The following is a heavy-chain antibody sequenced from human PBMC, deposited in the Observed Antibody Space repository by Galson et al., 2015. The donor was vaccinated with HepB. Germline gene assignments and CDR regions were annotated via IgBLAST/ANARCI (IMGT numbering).Heavy chain of an antibody. V-gene: IGHV1-3*01. CDR1: GYTFTSYA. CDR3: ARDSAFYSNNGGNWFDP. J-gene: IGHJ5*02. D-gene: IGHD4-11*01. CDR2: INAGNGNT. Sequence: KVSCKASGYTFTSYAMHWVRQAPGQRLEWMGWINAGNGNTKYSQKFQGRVTITRDTSASTAYMELSSLRSEDTAVYYCARDSAFYSNNGGNWFDPWGQGTLVTVSS.